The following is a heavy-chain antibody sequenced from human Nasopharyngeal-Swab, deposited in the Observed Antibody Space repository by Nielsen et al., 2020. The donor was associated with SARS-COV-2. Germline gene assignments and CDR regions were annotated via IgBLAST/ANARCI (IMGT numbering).Heavy chain of an antibody. J-gene: IGHJ6*02. D-gene: IGHD3-22*01. CDR3: ARGTVYYYDSSGYYYYYYYGMDV. V-gene: IGHV4-34*01. CDR2: INHSGST. Sequence: RQAPGKGLEWIGEINHSGSTNYNPSLKSRVTISVDTSKNQFSLKLSSVTAADTAVYHCARGTVYYYDSSGYYYYYYYGMDVWGQGTTVTVSS.